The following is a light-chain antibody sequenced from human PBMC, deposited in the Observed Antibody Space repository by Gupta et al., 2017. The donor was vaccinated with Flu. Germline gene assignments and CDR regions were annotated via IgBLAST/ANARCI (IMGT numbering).Light chain of an antibody. V-gene: IGKV4-1*01. CDR1: QSVTSTSNYRNY. CDR2: WAS. CDR3: QQYLDTPLT. Sequence: DIVMTQSPEPLAVSLGETATINCKPSQSVTSTSNYRNYLAWYQQKPGHPPSLLLSWASVRESRFPDRFSGSGSGTDFALTITNFQVEDVAVYYCQQYLDTPLTFGQGTRVEIK. J-gene: IGKJ1*01.